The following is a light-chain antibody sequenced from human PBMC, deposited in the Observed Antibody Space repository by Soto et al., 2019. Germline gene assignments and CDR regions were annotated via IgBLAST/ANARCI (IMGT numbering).Light chain of an antibody. J-gene: IGKJ1*01. CDR1: QTVSSS. Sequence: EIVLTQSPATLSLSPGERATLSCRASQTVSSSLAWYQQKPGQAPSLLIYGASSRATGIPDRFSGSGSGTDFTLTISRLEPEDFAVYYCQQYGSSPQTFGQGTKV. V-gene: IGKV3-20*01. CDR2: GAS. CDR3: QQYGSSPQT.